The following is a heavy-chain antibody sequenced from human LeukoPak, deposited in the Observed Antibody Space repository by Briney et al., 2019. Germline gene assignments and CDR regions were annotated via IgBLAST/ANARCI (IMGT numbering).Heavy chain of an antibody. Sequence: GGSLRLSCAASRFTFSNYWMSWVRQAPGRGLEWVANIKQDGGEKNYVDSVKGRFTISRDNAKNSLYLQMNSLRVEDTAVYYCARDHLREGATGASEIWGQGTMVTVSS. CDR2: IKQDGGEK. CDR1: RFTFSNYW. V-gene: IGHV3-7*05. J-gene: IGHJ3*02. CDR3: ARDHLREGATGASEI. D-gene: IGHD1-26*01.